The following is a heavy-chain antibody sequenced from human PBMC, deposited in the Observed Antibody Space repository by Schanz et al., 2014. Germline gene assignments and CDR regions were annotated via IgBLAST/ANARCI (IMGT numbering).Heavy chain of an antibody. CDR1: GFTFSIYA. D-gene: IGHD3-16*01. J-gene: IGHJ4*02. CDR2: ISHDGYST. Sequence: EVQLVESGGGLVQPGGSLRLSCSASGFTFSIYAMHWVRQAPGKGLEYVSAISHDGYSTYYADSVKGRFTISRDNSKNTLYLQMSSLTTEDTAVYYCARVKGGFDYWGQGTLVTVSS. CDR3: ARVKGGFDY. V-gene: IGHV3-64D*06.